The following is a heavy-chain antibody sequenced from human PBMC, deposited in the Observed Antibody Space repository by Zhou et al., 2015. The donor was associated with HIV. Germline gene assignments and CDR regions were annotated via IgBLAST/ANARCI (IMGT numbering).Heavy chain of an antibody. Sequence: DVQLVESGGASVQPGGSLRLSCAGSGFTFSVYWMHWVRQVPGKGPIWVSRIDQDGGSTIYADSVRGRFTISRDNAANTLYLQMNSLRHDDTGHYYCARFGGVGSYWRKYSYVGFDLWGPGTTV. V-gene: IGHV3-74*02. D-gene: IGHD2-8*02. CDR3: ARFGGVGSYWRKYSYVGFDL. J-gene: IGHJ6*02. CDR2: IDQDGGST. CDR1: GFTFSVYW.